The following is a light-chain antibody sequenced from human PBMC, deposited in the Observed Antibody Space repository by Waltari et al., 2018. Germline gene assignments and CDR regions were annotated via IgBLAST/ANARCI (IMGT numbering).Light chain of an antibody. CDR2: DAS. Sequence: EIVLTQSPGTLSLSPGERATLSSRASQSVRSSYLAWYQQKPGQAPRLLIHDASRRATGIPDRFSGSGSGTDFTLTITGLEPEDFAVYYCQQYGNSPWTFAQGTKVEIK. CDR1: QSVRSSY. V-gene: IGKV3-20*01. CDR3: QQYGNSPWT. J-gene: IGKJ1*01.